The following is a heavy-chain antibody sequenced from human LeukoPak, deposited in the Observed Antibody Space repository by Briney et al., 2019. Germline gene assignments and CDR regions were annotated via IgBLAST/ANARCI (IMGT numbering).Heavy chain of an antibody. CDR1: GYTFTGYY. J-gene: IGHJ4*02. D-gene: IGHD3-22*01. CDR2: INPNSGGT. CDR3: ARGPGLWGAEDSSGYADY. Sequence: WASVKVSCKASGYTFTGYYMHWVRQAPGQGLEWMGWINPNSGGTNYAQKFQGRVTMTRDTSISTAYMELSRLRSDDTAVYYCARGPGLWGAEDSSGYADYWGQGTLVTVSS. V-gene: IGHV1-2*02.